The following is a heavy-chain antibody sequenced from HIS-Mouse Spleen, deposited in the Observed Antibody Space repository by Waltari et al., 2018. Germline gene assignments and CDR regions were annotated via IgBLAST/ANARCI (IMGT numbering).Heavy chain of an antibody. CDR1: GGSISSSSYY. V-gene: IGHV4-39*07. D-gene: IGHD6-13*01. J-gene: IGHJ2*01. Sequence: QLQLQESGPGLVKPSETLSLTCTVSGGSISSSSYYWGWIRQPPGKGLEWIGRINYSGSTYYNPALKSRVTISVDTSQNQFSLKLSSVTAADTAVYYCAREIPYSSSWYDWYFDLWGRGTLVTVSS. CDR3: AREIPYSSSWYDWYFDL. CDR2: INYSGST.